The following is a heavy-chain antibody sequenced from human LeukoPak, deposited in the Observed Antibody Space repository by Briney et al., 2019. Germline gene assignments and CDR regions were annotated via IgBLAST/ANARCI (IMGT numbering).Heavy chain of an antibody. V-gene: IGHV3-30*18. Sequence: PGGSLRLSCAASGFTFSSYGMHWVRQAPGKGLEWVAFISYDGSNKYYADSVKGRFTISRDNSKNTLYLQMNSLRAEDTAVYYCAKDMYSSSWYYFDYWGQGTLVTVSS. CDR1: GFTFSSYG. CDR2: ISYDGSNK. D-gene: IGHD6-13*01. CDR3: AKDMYSSSWYYFDY. J-gene: IGHJ4*02.